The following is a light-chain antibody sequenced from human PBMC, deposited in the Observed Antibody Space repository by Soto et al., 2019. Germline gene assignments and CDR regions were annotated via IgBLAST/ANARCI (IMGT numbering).Light chain of an antibody. V-gene: IGKV3-20*01. Sequence: EIVLTQSPGTLSLSPGERATLSCRAGQSVSSSYLAWYQQKPGQAPRLLSYGASSRATGIPDRFSGSGSGTDFTLTISRLEPEDFAVYYCQQYGSSPQTFGQGTKVEIK. CDR1: QSVSSSY. J-gene: IGKJ1*01. CDR2: GAS. CDR3: QQYGSSPQT.